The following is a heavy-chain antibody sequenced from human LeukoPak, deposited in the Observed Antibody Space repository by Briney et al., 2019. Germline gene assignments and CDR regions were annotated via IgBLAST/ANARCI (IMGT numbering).Heavy chain of an antibody. CDR3: ARGSTVTTEYYYMDV. CDR1: GYSISSGYY. V-gene: IGHV4-38-2*01. J-gene: IGHJ6*03. CDR2: IYHRGST. D-gene: IGHD4-17*01. Sequence: PSETLSLTCAVSGYSISSGYYWGWIRQPPGKGLEWIGSIYHRGSTYYNPSLKGRVTVSVDTSKNLFSLKLSSVTAADTAVYYCARGSTVTTEYYYMDVWGKGTTVTVSS.